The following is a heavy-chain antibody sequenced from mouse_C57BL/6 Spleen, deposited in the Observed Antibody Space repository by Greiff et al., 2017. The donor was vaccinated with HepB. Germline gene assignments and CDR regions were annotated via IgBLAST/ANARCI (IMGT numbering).Heavy chain of an antibody. CDR1: GYTFTSYW. CDR3: ARDYSKGGYYFDY. D-gene: IGHD2-5*01. J-gene: IGHJ2*01. Sequence: VQLQQPGAELVKPGASVKLSCKASGYTFTSYWMQWVKQRPGQGLEWIGEIDPSDSYTNYNQKFKGKATLTVDTSSSTAYMQLSSLTSEDSAVYYCARDYSKGGYYFDYWGQGTTLTVSS. CDR2: IDPSDSYT. V-gene: IGHV1-50*01.